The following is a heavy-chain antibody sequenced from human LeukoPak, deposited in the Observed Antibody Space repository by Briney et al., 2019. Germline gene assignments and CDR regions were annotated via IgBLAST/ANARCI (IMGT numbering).Heavy chain of an antibody. CDR1: GYTFTGYY. Sequence: ASVKVSCKASGYTFTGYYMHWVRQAPGQGLEWMGWINPNSGGTNYAQKFQGWVTMTRDTSISTVYMELSSLRSEDTAVYYCARSRAADYWGQGTLVTVSS. D-gene: IGHD6-13*01. J-gene: IGHJ4*02. CDR2: INPNSGGT. V-gene: IGHV1-2*04. CDR3: ARSRAADY.